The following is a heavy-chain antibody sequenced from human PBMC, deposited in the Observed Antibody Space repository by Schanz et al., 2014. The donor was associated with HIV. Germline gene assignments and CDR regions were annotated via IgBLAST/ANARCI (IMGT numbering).Heavy chain of an antibody. V-gene: IGHV3-30*18. CDR3: AKDRNYYDDRYIGKGNYYYYYGMDV. CDR2: ISYDGRNK. CDR1: GFTFSTYG. J-gene: IGHJ6*02. Sequence: QVQLVESGGGVAQPGRSLRLSCAASGFTFSTYGMHWVRQAPGKGLEWVAVISYDGRNKYYADSVKGRFTISRDKSKNTLYLQLKSLRAEDRAVYYCAKDRNYYDDRYIGKGNYYYYYGMDVWGQGTTVTVS. D-gene: IGHD3-22*01.